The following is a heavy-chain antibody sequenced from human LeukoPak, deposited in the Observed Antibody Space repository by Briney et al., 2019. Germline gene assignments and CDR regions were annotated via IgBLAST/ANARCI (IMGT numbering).Heavy chain of an antibody. CDR1: GFTFSSYG. J-gene: IGHJ6*03. D-gene: IGHD3-16*02. V-gene: IGHV3-30*18. Sequence: GGSLRLSCAASGFTFSSYGMHWVRQAPGKGLEWVAVISYDGSNKYYADSVKGRLTISRDNSKNTLYLQMNSLRAEDTAVYYCAKDAESYRLNYYYYMDVWGKGTTVTVSS. CDR2: ISYDGSNK. CDR3: AKDAESYRLNYYYYMDV.